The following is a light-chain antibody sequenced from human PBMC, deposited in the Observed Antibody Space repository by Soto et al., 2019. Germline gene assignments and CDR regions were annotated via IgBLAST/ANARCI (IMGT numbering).Light chain of an antibody. J-gene: IGKJ1*01. CDR2: PAS. CDR1: QPISSW. CDR3: QQGYNFPRG. V-gene: IGKV1-12*01. Sequence: DIQMTQSPSSISASVGDRVTITCRASQPISSWLAWYQQVPGQAPYLLIYPASTLQSGVPSRFSGSGSGTDFTLTINSLQPEDFATYYCQQGYNFPRGFGQGTRVEI.